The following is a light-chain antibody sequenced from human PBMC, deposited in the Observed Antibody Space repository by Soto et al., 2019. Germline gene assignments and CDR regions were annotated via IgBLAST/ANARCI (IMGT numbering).Light chain of an antibody. CDR2: GAS. CDR1: QSVSSNY. CDR3: QQYGSSPIT. V-gene: IGKV3-20*01. J-gene: IGKJ5*01. Sequence: EIVLTQSPATLSLSPGERVTLSCRASQSVSSNYLARYQQKPGQAPRPLIYGASSRATGLPDRFSGSGSGADFSLTISRLEPEDFAVYYCQQYGSSPITFGQGTRLEIK.